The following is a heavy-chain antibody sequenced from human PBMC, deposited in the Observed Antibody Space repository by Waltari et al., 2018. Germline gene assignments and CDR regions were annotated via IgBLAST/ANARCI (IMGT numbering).Heavy chain of an antibody. CDR1: SGYFTSHH. Sequence: QVQLQESGPGLVKPSETLSITCTVSSGYFTSHHWSWIRQPPGKGLEWIGNIYYTGNTKYTPSLQSRVTISIDTSKNQFSLEMNSVTAADTAIYYCATNSSASAFDYWGQGTLVTVSS. CDR3: ATNSSASAFDY. J-gene: IGHJ4*02. D-gene: IGHD3-22*01. V-gene: IGHV4-59*11. CDR2: IYYTGNT.